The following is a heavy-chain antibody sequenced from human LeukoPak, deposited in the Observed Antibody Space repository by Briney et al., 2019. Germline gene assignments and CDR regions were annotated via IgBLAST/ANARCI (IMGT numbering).Heavy chain of an antibody. D-gene: IGHD5-12*01. J-gene: IGHJ6*02. CDR1: GYTFTSYG. CDR3: ATVLSGYDVHYYYGMDV. CDR2: ISAYNGNT. Sequence: ASVKVSCKASGYTFTSYGISWVRQAPGQGLEWMGWISAYNGNTNYAQKLQGRVTMTTDTSTSTAYMELSSLRSEDTAVYYCATVLSGYDVHYYYGMDVWGQGTTVTVSS. V-gene: IGHV1-18*01.